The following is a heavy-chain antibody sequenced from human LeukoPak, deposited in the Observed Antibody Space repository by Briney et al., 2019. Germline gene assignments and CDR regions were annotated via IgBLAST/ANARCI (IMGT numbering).Heavy chain of an antibody. CDR2: ISSSSSYI. CDR1: GFTFSSYS. V-gene: IGHV3-21*01. J-gene: IGHJ4*02. Sequence: GSLRLSCAASGFTFSSYSMNWVRQAPGKGLEWVASISSSSSYIYYADSVKGRFTISRANAKTSLYLQMNSLRAEDTAVYYCARVVAAGDDYWGQGTLVTASS. D-gene: IGHD6-13*01. CDR3: ARVVAAGDDY.